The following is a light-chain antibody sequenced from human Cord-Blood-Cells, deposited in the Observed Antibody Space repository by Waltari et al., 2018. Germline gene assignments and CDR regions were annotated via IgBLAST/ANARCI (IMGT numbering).Light chain of an antibody. V-gene: IGLV2-14*01. CDR2: DVS. J-gene: IGLJ3*02. CDR1: SSDVGGYNY. CDR3: SSYTSSGTWL. Sequence: SALTQPASVSASPGQSITISCTGTSSDVGGYNYVSWSQQHPRKAPKLLIYDVSSRPSGISNRFAGSKSGSTASLTISGRQAEDEADYYSSSYTSSGTWLFGGETKLTVL.